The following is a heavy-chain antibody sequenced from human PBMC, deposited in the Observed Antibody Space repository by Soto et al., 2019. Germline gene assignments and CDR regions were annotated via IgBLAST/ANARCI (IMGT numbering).Heavy chain of an antibody. CDR2: IYPGDSDT. V-gene: IGHV5-51*01. CDR1: GYSFTSYW. D-gene: IGHD2-2*01. Sequence: GESLKISCKGSGYSFTSYWIGWVRQMPGKGLEWMGIIYPGDSDTRYSPSFQGQVTISADKSISTAYLQWSSLKASDTAMYYCARHGLHGGVVVPAAKWLYYYMDVWGKGTTVTVSS. CDR3: ARHGLHGGVVVPAAKWLYYYMDV. J-gene: IGHJ6*03.